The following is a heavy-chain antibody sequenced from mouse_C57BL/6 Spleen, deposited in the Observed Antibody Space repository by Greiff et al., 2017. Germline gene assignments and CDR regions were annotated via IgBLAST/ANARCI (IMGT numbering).Heavy chain of an antibody. CDR3: ARSEGNYYAMDY. V-gene: IGHV1-53*01. Sequence: QVQLQQSGTELVKPGASVKLSCKASGYTFTSYWMHWVKQRPGQGLEWIGNINPSNGGTNYNEKFKSKATLTVDKSSSTAYMQLSSLTSEDSAVYYCARSEGNYYAMDYWGQGTSVTVSS. J-gene: IGHJ4*01. CDR2: INPSNGGT. D-gene: IGHD2-1*01. CDR1: GYTFTSYW.